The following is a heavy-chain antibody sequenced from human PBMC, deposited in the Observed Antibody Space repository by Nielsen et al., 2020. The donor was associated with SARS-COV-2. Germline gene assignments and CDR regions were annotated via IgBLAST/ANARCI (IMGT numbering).Heavy chain of an antibody. D-gene: IGHD6-19*01. CDR3: TRRVAGGTMDV. V-gene: IGHV3-23*01. CDR2: ISGTGDST. J-gene: IGHJ6*02. Sequence: ESLKISCAASGFSFSSYAMNWVRQAPGKGLEWVSAISGTGDSTYYSDSLKGRFTISRDNSKNTLYLQMNSLGADDTAIYYCTRRVAGGTMDVWGQGTTVTVSS. CDR1: GFSFSSYA.